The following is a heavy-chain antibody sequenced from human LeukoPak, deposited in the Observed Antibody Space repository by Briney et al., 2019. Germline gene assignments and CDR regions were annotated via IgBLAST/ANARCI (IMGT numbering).Heavy chain of an antibody. J-gene: IGHJ4*02. Sequence: SETLSLTCTVSGGSISSYYWSWIRQPPGKGLEWIGYIYYSGSTNYNPSLKSRVTISVDTSKNQFSLKLSSVTAADTAVYYCVREPGPRGTTGTTGIIDYWGQGTLVTVSS. CDR3: VREPGPRGTTGTTGIIDY. D-gene: IGHD1-1*01. V-gene: IGHV4-59*01. CDR2: IYYSGST. CDR1: GGSISSYY.